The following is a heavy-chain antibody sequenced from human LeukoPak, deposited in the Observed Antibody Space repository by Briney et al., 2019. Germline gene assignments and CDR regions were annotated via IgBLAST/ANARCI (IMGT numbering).Heavy chain of an antibody. CDR2: INHGGST. V-gene: IGHV4-34*01. CDR1: GGSFSGDF. Sequence: SETLSLTCAVYGGSFSGDFWSWIRQSPGKGLEWIGEINHGGSTTYNPSLQSRVAMSVDTSTNQIYLKMASVTAADTAVYYCARLRGYSYGLYYDAFDIWGQGTMVTVSS. J-gene: IGHJ3*02. CDR3: ARLRGYSYGLYYDAFDI. D-gene: IGHD5-18*01.